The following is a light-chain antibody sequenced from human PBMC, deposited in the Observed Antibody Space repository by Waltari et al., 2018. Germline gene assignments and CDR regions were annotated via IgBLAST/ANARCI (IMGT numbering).Light chain of an antibody. CDR3: GTWDTSLSKV. J-gene: IGLJ2*01. CDR1: SPNIGNNS. V-gene: IGLV1-51*01. Sequence: QSVLTQPPSVSAAPGQKVTISSPGTSPNIGNNSVSWYQQFPGTAPKLLIYDNNKRPSGIPDRFSVSKSGTSATLVITGLQTGDEADYYCGTWDTSLSKVFGGGTKLTVL. CDR2: DNN.